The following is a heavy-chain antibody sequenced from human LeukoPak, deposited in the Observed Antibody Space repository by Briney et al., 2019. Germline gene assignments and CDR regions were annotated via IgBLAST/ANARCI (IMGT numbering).Heavy chain of an antibody. J-gene: IGHJ4*02. D-gene: IGHD6-6*01. CDR2: INPNSGGT. CDR1: GYTFTGYY. V-gene: IGHV1-2*02. Sequence: ASVKVPCKASGYTFTGYYMHWVRQAPGQGLEWMGWINPNSGGTNYAQKFQGRVTMTRDTSISTAYMELSRLRSDDTAVYYCAREKKYSSSFNFDYWGQGTLVTVSS. CDR3: AREKKYSSSFNFDY.